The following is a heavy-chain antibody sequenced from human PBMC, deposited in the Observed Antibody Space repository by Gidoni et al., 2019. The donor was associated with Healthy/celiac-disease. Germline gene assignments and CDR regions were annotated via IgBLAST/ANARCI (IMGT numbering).Heavy chain of an antibody. J-gene: IGHJ5*02. D-gene: IGHD3-10*01. CDR1: GFTFSSYA. V-gene: IGHV3-30*01. Sequence: VQPGRSLRLSCAASGFTFSSYAMPWVRQAPGKGLEWVADISYDGSNKYYADSVKGRFTISRDNSKNTLYLQMNSLRAEDAAVYYCARDVGGGRWFDPWGQGTLVTVSS. CDR2: ISYDGSNK. CDR3: ARDVGGGRWFDP.